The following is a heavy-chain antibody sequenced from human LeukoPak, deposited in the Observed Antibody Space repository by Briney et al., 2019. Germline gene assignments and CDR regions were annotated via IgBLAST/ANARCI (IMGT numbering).Heavy chain of an antibody. V-gene: IGHV3-53*01. J-gene: IGHJ5*02. D-gene: IGHD3-16*02. CDR1: GFTVSSNY. Sequence: PGGSLRLSCAASGFTVSSNYVSWVRQAPGKGLEWVSVIYSGGSTYYADSVKGRFTISRDNSKNTLYLQMNSLRAEDTAVYYCARGQRRGVIVTWGQGTLVTVSS. CDR2: IYSGGST. CDR3: ARGQRRGVIVT.